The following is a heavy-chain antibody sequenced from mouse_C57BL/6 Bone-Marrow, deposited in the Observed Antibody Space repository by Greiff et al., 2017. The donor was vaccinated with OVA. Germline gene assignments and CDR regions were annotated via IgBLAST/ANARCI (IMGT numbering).Heavy chain of an antibody. J-gene: IGHJ3*01. D-gene: IGHD1-1*01. Sequence: EVKLEESGGDLVKPGGSLKLSCAASGFTFSSYGMSWVRQTPDKRLEWVATISSGGSYTYYPDSVKGRCTITRDNAKTTLYLKMSSLKSEDTAMYYCARQEITTVEGSWFAYWGQGTLVTVSA. CDR2: ISSGGSYT. CDR3: ARQEITTVEGSWFAY. CDR1: GFTFSSYG. V-gene: IGHV5-6*02.